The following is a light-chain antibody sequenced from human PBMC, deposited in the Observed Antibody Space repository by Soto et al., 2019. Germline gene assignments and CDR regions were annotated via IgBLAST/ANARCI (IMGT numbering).Light chain of an antibody. CDR2: GAS. CDR1: QGIRDD. Sequence: AIQMTQSPSSLSASVGDRVTITCRASQGIRDDLSWYQQKPGKARKILIYGASNLQSGVPSRFSGSGSGTDFTLTISSLQPEDFATYYCLQDYTYPRTFGQGTKVEIK. J-gene: IGKJ1*01. V-gene: IGKV1-6*01. CDR3: LQDYTYPRT.